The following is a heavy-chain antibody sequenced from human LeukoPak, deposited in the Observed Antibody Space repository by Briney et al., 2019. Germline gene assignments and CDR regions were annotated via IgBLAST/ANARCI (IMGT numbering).Heavy chain of an antibody. CDR1: GYSFTSYW. CDR3: VRVVRGYSGYDRPFDY. J-gene: IGHJ4*02. D-gene: IGHD5-12*01. V-gene: IGHV5-51*01. Sequence: GESLKISCKGSGYSFTSYWIGWVRQMPGKGLEWMGIIYPGDSDTRYSPSFQGQVTISADKSISTAYLQWSSLKASDTAMYYCVRVVRGYSGYDRPFDYWGQGTMVTVS. CDR2: IYPGDSDT.